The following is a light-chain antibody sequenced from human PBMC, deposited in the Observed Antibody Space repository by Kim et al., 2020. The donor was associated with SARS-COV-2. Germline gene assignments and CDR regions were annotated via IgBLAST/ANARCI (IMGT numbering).Light chain of an antibody. V-gene: IGKV1-39*01. CDR1: QAISSY. J-gene: IGKJ1*01. Sequence: ASVGDRVTITCRASQAISSYLNWYQQKPGKAPKLLIYTASSLQSGVPSRFSGTGSGTEFTLTIRSLQPEDFATYFCQQSYSNLWTFGQGTKVDIK. CDR2: TAS. CDR3: QQSYSNLWT.